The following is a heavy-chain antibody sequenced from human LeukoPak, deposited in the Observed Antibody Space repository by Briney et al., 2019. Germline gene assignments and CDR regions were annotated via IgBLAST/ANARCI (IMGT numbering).Heavy chain of an antibody. Sequence: TLSLTCTVSGGSISSGGYYWSWIRQRPGKGLEWIGYIYYSGSTYYNPSLKSRVTISVDTSKNQFSLKLSSVTAADTAVYYCARVPVVVTAMGAFDIWGQGTMVTVSS. D-gene: IGHD2-21*02. CDR2: IYYSGST. CDR3: ARVPVVVTAMGAFDI. CDR1: GGSISSGGYY. V-gene: IGHV4-31*03. J-gene: IGHJ3*02.